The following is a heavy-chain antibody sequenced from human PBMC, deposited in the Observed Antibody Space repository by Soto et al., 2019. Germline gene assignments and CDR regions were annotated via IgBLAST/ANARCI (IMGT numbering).Heavy chain of an antibody. CDR1: GFTFSDYY. D-gene: IGHD6-13*01. J-gene: IGHJ3*02. V-gene: IGHV3-11*01. Sequence: GGSLRLSCAASGFTFSDYYMSWIRQAPGKGLEWVSYISSSGSTIYYADSVKGRFTISRDNAKNSLYLQMNSLRAEDTAVYYCARDRSPSSWYAHDAFDIWGQGTMVT. CDR2: ISSSGSTI. CDR3: ARDRSPSSWYAHDAFDI.